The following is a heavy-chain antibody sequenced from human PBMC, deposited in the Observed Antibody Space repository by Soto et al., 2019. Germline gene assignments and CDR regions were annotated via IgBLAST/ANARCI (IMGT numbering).Heavy chain of an antibody. CDR1: GVTFSNGW. Sequence: EVQLVESGGGLVKPGGSLRLSCAASGVTFSNGWMSWVRQAPGKGLEWVGSIKSKIAGGTTDYSAPVKGRFTISRDDSTDTMKLQMNSLRFEDTVAYYCTPDSPQTFWDGGPCYSVQTKTHDAWSQGTLFSVSS. CDR2: IKSKIAGGTT. D-gene: IGHD2-15*01. CDR3: TPDSPQTFWDGGPCYSVQTKTHDA. J-gene: IGHJ5*02. V-gene: IGHV3-15*01.